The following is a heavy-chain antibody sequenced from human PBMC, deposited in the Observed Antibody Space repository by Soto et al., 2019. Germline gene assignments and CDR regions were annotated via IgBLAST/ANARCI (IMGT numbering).Heavy chain of an antibody. CDR1: GYSISSGYY. CDR2: IYHSGST. V-gene: IGHV4-38-2*02. J-gene: IGHJ4*02. D-gene: IGHD1-1*01. CDR3: ARDRGQLERLDYFDY. Sequence: PSETLSLTCGVSGYSISSGYYWGFIRQPPGKGLEWIGSIYHSGSTYYNPSLKSRVTISVDTSKNQFSLKLSSVTAADTAVYYCARDRGQLERLDYFDYWGQGTLVTVSS.